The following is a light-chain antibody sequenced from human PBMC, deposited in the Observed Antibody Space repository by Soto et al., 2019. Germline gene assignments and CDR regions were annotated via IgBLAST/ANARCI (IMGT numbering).Light chain of an antibody. CDR1: SSDVGGYNY. CDR2: EVS. V-gene: IGLV2-14*01. Sequence: SVLTQPASLSGSPGQYITISCTGSSSDVGGYNYVSWYQQHPGKAPKLIIFEVSYRTSGISNRFSASKSGDTASLTISGLQADDEADYFCCSYTDSRTHIFGSGPKVTVL. J-gene: IGLJ1*01. CDR3: CSYTDSRTHI.